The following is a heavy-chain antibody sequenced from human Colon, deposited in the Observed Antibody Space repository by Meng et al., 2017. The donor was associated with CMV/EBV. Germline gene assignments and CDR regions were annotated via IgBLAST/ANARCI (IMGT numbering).Heavy chain of an antibody. CDR3: ARGNTGGDFYFFGLDL. CDR2: ISTSGSIV. CDR1: GFPLSDYY. Sequence: GGSLRLSCSASGFPLSDYYIMWIRQAPGKGLEYVAYISTSGSIVYYADSVMGRLTISRDNINNVVTLHMTSLRGDDAGVYYCARGNTGGDFYFFGLDLWGQGTTVTVSS. V-gene: IGHV3-11*01. J-gene: IGHJ6*02. D-gene: IGHD3-10*01.